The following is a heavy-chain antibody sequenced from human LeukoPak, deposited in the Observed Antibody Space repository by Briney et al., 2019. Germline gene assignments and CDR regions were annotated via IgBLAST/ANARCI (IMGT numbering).Heavy chain of an antibody. CDR2: INPNGGGA. V-gene: IGHV1-2*06. Sequence: GASVKVSCKASGYTFTGYYMHWVRQAPGQGLEWMGRINPNGGGANYAQKFQGRVTMTRDTSISTAYMELSRLRSDDTAVYYCARAPRGLRPIDGWGQGTMVTASS. J-gene: IGHJ4*02. CDR3: ARAPRGLRPIDG. D-gene: IGHD4-17*01. CDR1: GYTFTGYY.